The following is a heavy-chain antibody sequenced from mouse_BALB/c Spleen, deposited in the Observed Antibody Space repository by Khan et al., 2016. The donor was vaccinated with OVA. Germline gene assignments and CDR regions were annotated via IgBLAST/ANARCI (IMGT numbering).Heavy chain of an antibody. CDR2: IDPENGNT. CDR1: GFNIKDYY. Sequence: EVELVESGAEPVRPGALVKLSCKASGFNIKDYYMHWIKQRPEQGLVWIGRIDPENGNTIYDPKFQGRASITSDTSSNTAYLQLSSLTSEDTAVYYCARDGYSPWFAYWGQGTLVTVSA. D-gene: IGHD2-3*01. V-gene: IGHV14-1*02. CDR3: ARDGYSPWFAY. J-gene: IGHJ3*01.